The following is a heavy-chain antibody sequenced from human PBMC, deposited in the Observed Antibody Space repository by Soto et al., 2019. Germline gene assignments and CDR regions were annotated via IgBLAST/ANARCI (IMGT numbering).Heavy chain of an antibody. CDR1: GGSFSSYY. J-gene: IGHJ6*02. CDR2: INHSGST. CDR3: ARGPPTYYYYYYGMDV. Sequence: SETLSLTCAVYGGSFSSYYWSWIRQPPGKGLEWIGEINHSGSTNYNPSLKSRVTISVDTSKNQFSLKLSSVTAADTAVYYCARGPPTYYYYYYGMDVWGQGTTVTVSS. V-gene: IGHV4-34*01.